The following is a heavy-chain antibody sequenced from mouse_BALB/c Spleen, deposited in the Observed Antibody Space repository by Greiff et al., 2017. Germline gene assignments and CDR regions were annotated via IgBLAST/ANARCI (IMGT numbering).Heavy chain of an antibody. D-gene: IGHD4-1*02. CDR1: GYTFTDYE. CDR2: IDPETGGT. CDR3: TSQLGGYFDY. J-gene: IGHJ2*01. Sequence: VQLQESGAELVRPGASVTLSCKASGYTFTDYEMHWVKQTPVHGLEWIGAIDPETGGTAYNQKFKGKATLTADKSSSTAYMELRSLTSEDSAVYYCTSQLGGYFDYWGQGTTLTVSS. V-gene: IGHV1-15*01.